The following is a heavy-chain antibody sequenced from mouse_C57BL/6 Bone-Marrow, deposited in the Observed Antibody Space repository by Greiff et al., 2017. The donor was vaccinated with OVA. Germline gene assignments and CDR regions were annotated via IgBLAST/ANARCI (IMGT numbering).Heavy chain of an antibody. CDR2: INPSSGYT. Sequence: QVQLQQSGAELARPGASVKMSCKASGYTFTSYTMHWVKQRPGQGLEWIGYINPSSGYTKYNQKFKDKATLTADKSSSTAYMQLSSLTSEDSAVYYCARSYYGSSYCYFDDWGTGTTVTVSS. CDR3: ARSYYGSSYCYFDD. J-gene: IGHJ1*03. D-gene: IGHD1-1*01. V-gene: IGHV1-4*01. CDR1: GYTFTSYT.